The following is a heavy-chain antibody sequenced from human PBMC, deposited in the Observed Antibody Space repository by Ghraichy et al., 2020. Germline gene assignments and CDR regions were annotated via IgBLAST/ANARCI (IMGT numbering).Heavy chain of an antibody. J-gene: IGHJ4*02. Sequence: GESLNISCAASGFTFSTSGMHWVRQAPAKGLEWVAFLQYDGNEKVYADSVKGRFTISRDNSKNSLYLQMNSLRAEDTAVYYCAKDHIFGSASYFEGYWGQGTLVTVSS. CDR2: LQYDGNEK. V-gene: IGHV3-30*02. CDR1: GFTFSTSG. D-gene: IGHD3-10*01. CDR3: AKDHIFGSASYFEGY.